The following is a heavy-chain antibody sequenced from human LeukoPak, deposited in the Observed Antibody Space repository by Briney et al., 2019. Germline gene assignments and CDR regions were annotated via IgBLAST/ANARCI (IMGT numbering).Heavy chain of an antibody. CDR1: GFTSSSYS. J-gene: IGHJ3*02. CDR2: ISSSSSYI. V-gene: IGHV3-21*01. D-gene: IGHD2-2*01. Sequence: GGSLRLSCAASGFTSSSYSMNWVRQAPGKGLEWVSSISSSSSYIYYADSVKGRFTISRDNAKNSLYLQMNSLRAEDTAVYYCARDIIRDCSSTSCYLRRAFDIWGQGTMVTVSS. CDR3: ARDIIRDCSSTSCYLRRAFDI.